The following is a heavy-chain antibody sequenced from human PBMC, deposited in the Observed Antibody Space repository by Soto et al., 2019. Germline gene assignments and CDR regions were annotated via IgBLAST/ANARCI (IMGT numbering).Heavy chain of an antibody. CDR1: GGTFSSYA. D-gene: IGHD2-8*01. CDR3: ARVEGGVIYYYGMDV. V-gene: IGHV1-69*13. Sequence: SVKVSCKASGGTFSSYAISWVRQAPGQGLEWMGGIIPIFGTANYAQKFQGRVTITADESTSTAYMELSSLRPEDTAVYYCARVEGGVIYYYGMDVWGQGTTVTVSS. J-gene: IGHJ6*02. CDR2: IIPIFGTA.